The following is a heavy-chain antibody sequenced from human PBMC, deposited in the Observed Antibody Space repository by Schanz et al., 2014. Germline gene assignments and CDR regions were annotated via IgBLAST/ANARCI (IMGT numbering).Heavy chain of an antibody. CDR1: GFGFSSYS. Sequence: EVQLMESGGGLVKPGGSLRLSCVASGFGFSSYSMNWVRQAPGKGLEWVSYSSGSSRTIYYADSMKGRFTVSRDNAENALYLQMNSLRAEDTGLYFCARGGSGSHYRLDYWGQGTLVTVSS. D-gene: IGHD1-26*01. V-gene: IGHV3-48*01. J-gene: IGHJ4*02. CDR3: ARGGSGSHYRLDY. CDR2: SSGSSRTI.